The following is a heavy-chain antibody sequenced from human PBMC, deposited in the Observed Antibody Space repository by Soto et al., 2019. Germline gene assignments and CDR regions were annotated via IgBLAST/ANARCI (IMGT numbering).Heavy chain of an antibody. CDR3: ARDRDGYNPIHYFDY. CDR2: INPSGGST. D-gene: IGHD5-12*01. Sequence: ASVKGSCKASGYIFTSYYMHWVRQAPGQGLEWMGIINPSGGSTSYAQKFQGRVTMTRDTSTSTVYMELSSLRSEDTAVYYCARDRDGYNPIHYFDYWGQGTLVTVSS. CDR1: GYIFTSYY. J-gene: IGHJ4*02. V-gene: IGHV1-46*01.